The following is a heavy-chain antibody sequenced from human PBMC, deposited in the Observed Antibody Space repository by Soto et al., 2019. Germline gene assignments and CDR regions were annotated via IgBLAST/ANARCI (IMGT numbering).Heavy chain of an antibody. CDR1: GFTFSHYW. CDR2: IKQDGSEK. V-gene: IGHV3-7*03. Sequence: EVQLVESGGGLVQPGGSLRLSCAASGFTFSHYWMSWVRQAPGKGLEWVANIKQDGSEKNYVGSVKGRFTISRDNARNSLYLHMNSLRADDSAVYFCARETDAFDMWGQGTVVTVSS. J-gene: IGHJ3*02. CDR3: ARETDAFDM.